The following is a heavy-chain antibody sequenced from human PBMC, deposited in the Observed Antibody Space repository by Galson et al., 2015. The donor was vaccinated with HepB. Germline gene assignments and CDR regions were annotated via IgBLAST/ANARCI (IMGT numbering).Heavy chain of an antibody. CDR2: ISAYDGNT. J-gene: IGHJ4*02. V-gene: IGHV1-18*04. CDR1: GYTFTSNG. D-gene: IGHD4/OR15-4a*01. Sequence: SVKVSCKASGYTFTSNGISWVRQTPRQGLEWLGWISAYDGNTKYAQKYQGRITLTRDTSTSTAYAELRSLRSDDTAVYYCARDRDYRFDYWGQGTLVTVSS. CDR3: ARDRDYRFDY.